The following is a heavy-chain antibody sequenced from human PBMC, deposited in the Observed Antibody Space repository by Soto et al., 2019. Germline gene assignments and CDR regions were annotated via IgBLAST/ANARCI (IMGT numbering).Heavy chain of an antibody. Sequence: EEQLVESGGGLVQPGGSLRLSCVVSGFTFAKYWMHWVRQAPGKGLVWVARIETDGTTQTYADSVEGRFTISRDNAKDTLYLHMNSLRAEDTAVYYCGRQAALWEKVDFRGHGTPVTVSP. CDR1: GFTFAKYW. J-gene: IGHJ1*01. CDR3: GRQAALWEKVDF. V-gene: IGHV3-74*02. D-gene: IGHD3-10*01. CDR2: IETDGTTQ.